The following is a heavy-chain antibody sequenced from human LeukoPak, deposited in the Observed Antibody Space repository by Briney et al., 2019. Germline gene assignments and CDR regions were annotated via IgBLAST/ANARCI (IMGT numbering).Heavy chain of an antibody. D-gene: IGHD6-13*01. CDR1: GGSFSGYY. Sequence: SETLSLTCAVYGGSFSGYYWSWIRQPPGKGLEWIGEINHSGSTNYNPSLRSRVTISEDTSKNQFSLKLSSVTAADTAVYYCARSNRIAAAIPYYYYYGVDVWGQGTTVTVSS. J-gene: IGHJ6*02. CDR3: ARSNRIAAAIPYYYYYGVDV. CDR2: INHSGST. V-gene: IGHV4-34*01.